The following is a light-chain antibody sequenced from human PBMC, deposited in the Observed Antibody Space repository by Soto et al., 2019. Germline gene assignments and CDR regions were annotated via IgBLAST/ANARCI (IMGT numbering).Light chain of an antibody. Sequence: QSVLTQPPSVSGAPGQRVTISCTGSNSDIGAGYDVHWYQQLPETAPKLVIYGNNRRPSGVPDRFSGSKSDTSASLAITGLQAEDEADYYCQSYDRSLSSYVFGTGTKGTVL. CDR2: GNN. V-gene: IGLV1-40*01. J-gene: IGLJ1*01. CDR3: QSYDRSLSSYV. CDR1: NSDIGAGYD.